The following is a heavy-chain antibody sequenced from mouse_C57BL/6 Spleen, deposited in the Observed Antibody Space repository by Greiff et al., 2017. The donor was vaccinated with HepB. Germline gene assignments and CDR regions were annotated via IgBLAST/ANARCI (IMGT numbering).Heavy chain of an antibody. Sequence: QVQLQQPGAELVMPGASVKLSCKASGYTFTSYWMHWVKQRPGQGLEWIGEIDPSDSYNNYNQKFKGKSTLTVDKSSSTAYMQLSSLTSEYSAVYYCARRGSYYAMDYWGQGTSVTVSS. V-gene: IGHV1-69*01. CDR3: ARRGSYYAMDY. CDR2: IDPSDSYN. CDR1: GYTFTSYW. J-gene: IGHJ4*01.